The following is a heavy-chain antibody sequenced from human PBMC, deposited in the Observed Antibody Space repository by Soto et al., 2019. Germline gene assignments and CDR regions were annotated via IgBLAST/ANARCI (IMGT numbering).Heavy chain of an antibody. V-gene: IGHV3-74*01. Sequence: EVQLVESGGGLVQPGGSLRLSCAASGFTFSSYWMHWVRQAPGKGLVWVSRINSDGSSTSYADSVKGRFTISRDNAKNTLYLQMNSLRAEDTAVYYCARGAYYYYGMDVWGRGTTVTVSS. J-gene: IGHJ6*02. CDR2: INSDGSST. CDR1: GFTFSSYW. CDR3: ARGAYYYYGMDV.